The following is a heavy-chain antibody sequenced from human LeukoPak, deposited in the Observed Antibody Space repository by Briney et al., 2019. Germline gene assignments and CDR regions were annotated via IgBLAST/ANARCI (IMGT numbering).Heavy chain of an antibody. CDR2: ISGSGGST. J-gene: IGHJ4*02. V-gene: IGHV3-23*01. Sequence: GGSLRLSCAASGFTSSSYAMSWVRQAPGKGLEWVSAISGSGGSTYYADSVKGRFTISRDNSKNTLYLQMNSLRAEDTAVYYCANDHSRRGYGVTGDYWGQGTLVTVSS. CDR1: GFTSSSYA. CDR3: ANDHSRRGYGVTGDY. D-gene: IGHD4-17*01.